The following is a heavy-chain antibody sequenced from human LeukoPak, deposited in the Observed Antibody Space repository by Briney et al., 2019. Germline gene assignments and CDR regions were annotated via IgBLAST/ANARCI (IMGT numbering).Heavy chain of an antibody. V-gene: IGHV3-53*01. Sequence: GGSLRLSCAASGFTVSSNYMSWVRQAPGKGLEWVSIIYTGDNTYYADSVKGRFTISRDNSKNTLYLQINSLKAEDTGIYYCAKDVIHDYLWGTYRPPDYWGQGTLVTVSS. CDR3: AKDVIHDYLWGTYRPPDY. J-gene: IGHJ4*02. CDR2: IYTGDNT. CDR1: GFTVSSNY. D-gene: IGHD3-16*02.